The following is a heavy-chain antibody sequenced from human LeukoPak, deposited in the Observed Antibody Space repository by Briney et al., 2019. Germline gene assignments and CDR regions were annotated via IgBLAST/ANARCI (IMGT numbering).Heavy chain of an antibody. CDR2: INPNSGGT. Sequence: GSVKVSCKASGYTFTGYYMHWVRQAPGQGLEWMGWINPNSGGTNYAQKFQGGVTMTRDTSISTAYMELSRLRSDDTAVYYCARDFGGTTPFGIYFDYWGQGTLVTVSS. J-gene: IGHJ4*02. CDR1: GYTFTGYY. V-gene: IGHV1-2*02. CDR3: ARDFGGTTPFGIYFDY. D-gene: IGHD1-1*01.